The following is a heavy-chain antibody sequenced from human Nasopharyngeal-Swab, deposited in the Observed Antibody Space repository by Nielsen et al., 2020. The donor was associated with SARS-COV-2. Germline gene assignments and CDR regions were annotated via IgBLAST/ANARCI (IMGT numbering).Heavy chain of an antibody. V-gene: IGHV3-74*01. CDR1: GFIFGSYW. J-gene: IGHJ2*01. CDR2: ISPDGGRA. D-gene: IGHD4-23*01. CDR3: VRAYLYGGPSF. Sequence: GGSLRLSCAASGFIFGSYWLYWVRQVPGKGLMWVSRISPDGGRADYADSVLGRFTFSRDNAKNTVHLQMNSLRPEDTAVYFCVRAYLYGGPSFWGRGTLVTVSS.